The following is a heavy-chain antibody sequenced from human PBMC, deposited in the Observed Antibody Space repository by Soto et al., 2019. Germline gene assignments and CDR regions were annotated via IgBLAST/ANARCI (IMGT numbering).Heavy chain of an antibody. Sequence: EVQLVESGGGLVKPGRSLRLSCTASGFTFGDYAMSWFRQAPGKGLEWVGFIRSKAYGGTTEYAASVKGRFTISRDDSKSIAYLQMNSLKTEDTAVYYCTREYYYDSSGYQKNDYWGQGTLVTVSS. CDR2: IRSKAYGGTT. J-gene: IGHJ4*02. CDR3: TREYYYDSSGYQKNDY. CDR1: GFTFGDYA. D-gene: IGHD3-22*01. V-gene: IGHV3-49*05.